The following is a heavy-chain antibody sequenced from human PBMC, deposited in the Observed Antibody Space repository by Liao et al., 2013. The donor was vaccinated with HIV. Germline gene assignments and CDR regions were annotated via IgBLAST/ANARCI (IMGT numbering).Heavy chain of an antibody. CDR2: IYYSGST. Sequence: QVQLQLWGSGLLKPSETLSLTCAVYGGPLRDYYWSWIRQPPGKGLEWIGYIYYSGSTNYNPSLKSRVTISVDTSKNQFSLKLSSVTAADTAVYYCARGGSYYENYWGQGTLVTVSS. J-gene: IGHJ4*02. V-gene: IGHV4-59*01. CDR1: GGPLRDYY. CDR3: ARGGSYYENY. D-gene: IGHD1-26*01.